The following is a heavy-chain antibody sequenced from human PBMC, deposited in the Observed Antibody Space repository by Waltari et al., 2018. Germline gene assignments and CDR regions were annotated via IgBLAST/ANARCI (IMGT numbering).Heavy chain of an antibody. D-gene: IGHD1-26*01. Sequence: QVQLQESGPGLVKPSGTLSLTCAVSGGSISSSNWWSWVRQPAGKGLEWIGRIYTSGSTNYNPSLKSRVTISVDTSKNQFSLNLSSVTAADTAVYYCARGPLLSKVDYWGQGTLVTVSS. CDR2: IYTSGST. CDR3: ARGPLLSKVDY. V-gene: IGHV4-61*02. J-gene: IGHJ4*02. CDR1: GGSISSSNW.